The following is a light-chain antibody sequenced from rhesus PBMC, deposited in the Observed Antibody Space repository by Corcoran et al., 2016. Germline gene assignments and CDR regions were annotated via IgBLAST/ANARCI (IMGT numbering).Light chain of an antibody. Sequence: DIVMIQTPLSLPVTPGEPASISCRPSQSLLDSEDGNTYLDWYLTKPGQSPQPWLYEASHRDSGVPDRFSGNGSDTDFTLKISIVDAADVWVYYCMQYPRIPPTFGQGTKVEIK. J-gene: IGKJ1*01. CDR1: QSLLDSEDGNTY. CDR3: MQYPRIPPT. V-gene: IGKV2-86*01. CDR2: EAS.